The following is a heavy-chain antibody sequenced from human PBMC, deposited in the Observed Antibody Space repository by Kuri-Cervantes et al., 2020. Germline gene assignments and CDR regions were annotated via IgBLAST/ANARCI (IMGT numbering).Heavy chain of an antibody. J-gene: IGHJ4*02. Sequence: SPMVTSAATGCTYSDYEMSWTRHAPGKGLVWVSRINSDGSSTSYADSVKGRFTISRDNAKNTLYLQMNSLRAEDTAVYYCARDPPHYDFWSGYLGGGPATSDYWCPVTLVTVSS. V-gene: IGHV3-74*01. D-gene: IGHD3-3*01. CDR1: GCTYSDYE. CDR2: INSDGSST. CDR3: ARDPPHYDFWSGYLGGGPATSDY.